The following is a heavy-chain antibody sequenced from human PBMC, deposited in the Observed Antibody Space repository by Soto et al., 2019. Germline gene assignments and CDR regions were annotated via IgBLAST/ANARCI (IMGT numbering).Heavy chain of an antibody. CDR2: IRSKASSYSK. CDR3: TSMVGANNAFDI. J-gene: IGHJ3*02. V-gene: IGHV3-73*01. CDR1: GFTFSGSA. Sequence: GGSLRLSCAASGFTFSGSAMRWVRQASGKGLEWVGNIRSKASSYSKAYAASGKGRITISRDNSKNTAYLQMNSLKTEDTAVYYCTSMVGANNAFDIWGQGTLVTVSS. D-gene: IGHD2-15*01.